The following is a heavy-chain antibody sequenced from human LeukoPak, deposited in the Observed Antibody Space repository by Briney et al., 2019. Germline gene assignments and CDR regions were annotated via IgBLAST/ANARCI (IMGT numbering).Heavy chain of an antibody. CDR2: ISSSGSTI. D-gene: IGHD6-13*01. CDR1: GFTFSSYA. Sequence: GGSLRLSCAASGFTFSSYAMNWVRQAPGKGLEWVSYISSSGSTIYYADSVNVRFTISRDNAKNSLYLQMNSLRAEDTAVYYCAREGPGWAAAAGKPFNWFDPWGQGTLVTVSS. V-gene: IGHV3-48*03. CDR3: AREGPGWAAAAGKPFNWFDP. J-gene: IGHJ5*02.